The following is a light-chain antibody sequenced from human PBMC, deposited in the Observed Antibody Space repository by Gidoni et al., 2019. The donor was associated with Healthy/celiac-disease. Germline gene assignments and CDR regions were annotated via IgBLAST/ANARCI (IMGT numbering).Light chain of an antibody. CDR3: QQSYSTPYT. Sequence: DIQMTQSPSSLSASVGDRDTITCRASQSISSYLNWYQQKPGKAPKLLIYAASSLQSGVPSRFSGSGSGTDFTLTISSLQPEDFATYYCQQSYSTPYTFXQXTKLEIK. V-gene: IGKV1-39*01. J-gene: IGKJ2*01. CDR1: QSISSY. CDR2: AAS.